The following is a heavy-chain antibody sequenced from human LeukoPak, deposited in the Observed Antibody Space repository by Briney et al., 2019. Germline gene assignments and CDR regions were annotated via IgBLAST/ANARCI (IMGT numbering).Heavy chain of an antibody. CDR2: IRYDGSNK. V-gene: IGHV3-30*02. Sequence: GSLRLSCAASGFTFSSYGMHWVRQAPGKGLEWVAFIRYDGSNKYYADSVKGRFTISRDNSKNTLYLQMNSLRVEDTAVYYCASPYYYDSSGYYYAPDYWGQGTLVTVSS. J-gene: IGHJ4*02. CDR1: GFTFSSYG. CDR3: ASPYYYDSSGYYYAPDY. D-gene: IGHD3-22*01.